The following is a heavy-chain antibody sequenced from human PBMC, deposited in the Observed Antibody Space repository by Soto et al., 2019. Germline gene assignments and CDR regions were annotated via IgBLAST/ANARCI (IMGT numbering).Heavy chain of an antibody. CDR2: IIPIFGTA. D-gene: IGHD3-3*01. J-gene: IGHJ6*02. CDR3: ARDPRYYDFWSGSKSDDGMDV. V-gene: IGHV1-69*01. Sequence: QVQLVQSGAEVKKPGSSVKVSCQASGGTFSSYAISWVRQAPGQGLEWMGGIIPIFGTANYAQKFQGRVTITADESTSTAYMELSSLRSEDTAVYYCARDPRYYDFWSGSKSDDGMDVWGQGTTVTVSS. CDR1: GGTFSSYA.